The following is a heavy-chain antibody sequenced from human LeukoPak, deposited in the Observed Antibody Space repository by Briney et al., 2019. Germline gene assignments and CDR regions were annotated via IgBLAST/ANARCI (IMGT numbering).Heavy chain of an antibody. CDR2: IYYSGST. V-gene: IGHV4-59*08. J-gene: IGHJ4*02. CDR1: GGSLSSYY. CDR3: ARSYSGYDYRTFDY. Sequence: SETLSLTCTVSGGSLSSYYWSWIRQPPGKGLEWIGYIYYSGSTNYNPSLKSRVTISVDTSKNQFSLKLSSVTAADTAVYYCARSYSGYDYRTFDYWGQGTLVTVSS. D-gene: IGHD5-12*01.